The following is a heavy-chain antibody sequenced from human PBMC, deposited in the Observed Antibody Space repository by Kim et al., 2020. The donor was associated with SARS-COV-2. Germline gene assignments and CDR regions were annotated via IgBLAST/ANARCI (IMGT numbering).Heavy chain of an antibody. J-gene: IGHJ5*02. CDR1: GYSFTSYW. V-gene: IGHV5-10-1*01. CDR2: IDPSDSYT. Sequence: GESLKISCKGSGYSFTSYWISWVRQMPGKGLEWMGRIDPSDSYTNYSPSFQGHVTISADKSISTAYLQWSSLKASDTAMYYCARTPGYCSSTSCYNIPFDPWGQGTLVTVSP. CDR3: ARTPGYCSSTSCYNIPFDP. D-gene: IGHD2-2*02.